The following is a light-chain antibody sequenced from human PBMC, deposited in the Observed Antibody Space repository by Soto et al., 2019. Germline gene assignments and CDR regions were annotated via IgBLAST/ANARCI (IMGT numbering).Light chain of an antibody. CDR2: WAS. CDR1: QSLFFSSNNNDY. V-gene: IGKV4-1*01. CDR3: QQYYSTPQT. J-gene: IGKJ1*01. Sequence: DIVMTQSPDSLAVSLGERATINCESSQSLFFSSNNNDYLAWYQQKPGQPPKLLIYWASTRESGVPDRFSGSGSGTDFTLTISSLQAEDVAVYYCQQYYSTPQTFGQGTKVEIK.